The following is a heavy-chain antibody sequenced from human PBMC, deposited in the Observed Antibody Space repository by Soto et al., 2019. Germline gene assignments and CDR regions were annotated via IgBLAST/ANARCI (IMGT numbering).Heavy chain of an antibody. CDR3: ARPDITGTTGAPGMDV. CDR1: GGSISSSSYY. D-gene: IGHD1-7*01. J-gene: IGHJ6*03. V-gene: IGHV4-39*01. CDR2: IYYSGST. Sequence: PSETLSLTCTVSGGSISSSSYYWGWIRQPPGKGLEWIGSIYYSGSTYYNPSLKSRVTISVDTSKNQFSLKLSSVTAADAAVYYCARPDITGTTGAPGMDVWGKGTTVTVSS.